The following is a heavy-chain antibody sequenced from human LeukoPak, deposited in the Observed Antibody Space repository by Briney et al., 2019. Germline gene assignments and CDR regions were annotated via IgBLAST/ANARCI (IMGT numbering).Heavy chain of an antibody. J-gene: IGHJ4*02. Sequence: QPGGSLRLSCAASGYTFTSYSMSWVRQAPGKGLEWVSFISNSDDTRYYADSVRGRFTISRDDAKNSLYLQMSSLRDGDTAVYYCARGVVPAAFDYWGQGTLVTVSS. V-gene: IGHV3-48*02. D-gene: IGHD2-2*01. CDR2: ISNSDDTR. CDR1: GYTFTSYS. CDR3: ARGVVPAAFDY.